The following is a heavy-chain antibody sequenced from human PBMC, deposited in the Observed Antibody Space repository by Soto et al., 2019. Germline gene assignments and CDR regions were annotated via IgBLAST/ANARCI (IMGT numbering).Heavy chain of an antibody. CDR3: ARVAPGSTSWFDS. V-gene: IGHV3-48*03. D-gene: IGHD3-16*01. CDR2: ISSSGSGITI. CDR1: GFTFSSYG. Sequence: PGGSLRLSCAASGFTFSSYGMNWVRQAPGKGLEWVSYISSSGSGITIYYADSAKGRFTISRDNAKNSLYLQMSSLRAEDTAVYYCARVAPGSTSWFDSWGQGTLVT. J-gene: IGHJ5*01.